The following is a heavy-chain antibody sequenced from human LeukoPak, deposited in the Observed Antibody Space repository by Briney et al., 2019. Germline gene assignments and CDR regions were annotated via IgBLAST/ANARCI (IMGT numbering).Heavy chain of an antibody. D-gene: IGHD3-10*01. V-gene: IGHV1-2*02. J-gene: IGHJ4*02. CDR1: GYTFTGYF. Sequence: ASVKVSCKASGYTFTGYFMRRVRQAPGQGLEWMGWINPNSGGTNYALKFQGRVTMTRDTSISTAYMELSRLGSDDTAVYYCTRDGSFDYWGQGTLVTVSS. CDR2: INPNSGGT. CDR3: TRDGSFDY.